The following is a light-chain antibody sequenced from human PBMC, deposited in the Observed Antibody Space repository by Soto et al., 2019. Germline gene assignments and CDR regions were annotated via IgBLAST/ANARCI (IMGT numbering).Light chain of an antibody. CDR1: SSNIGNNY. J-gene: IGLJ1*01. Sequence: QPVLTQPPSVSAAPGQKVTISCSGSSSNIGNNYVSWYQQLPGTAPKLLMYDNNKRPSGIPDRFSGSKSGTSATLGITGLQTGDEADYYCGTWDSSLSAYVFGTGTKLTV. V-gene: IGLV1-51*01. CDR3: GTWDSSLSAYV. CDR2: DNN.